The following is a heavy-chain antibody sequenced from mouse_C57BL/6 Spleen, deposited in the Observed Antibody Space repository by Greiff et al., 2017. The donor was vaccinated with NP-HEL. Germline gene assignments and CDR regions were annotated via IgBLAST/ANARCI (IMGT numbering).Heavy chain of an antibody. Sequence: VQLQQSGPGLVQPSQSLSITCTVSGFSLTSYGVHWVRQSPGKGLEWLGVIWRGGSTDYNAAFMSRLSITKDNSKSHVFFKMNSLQADDTAIYDCAKLDYEGDYAMDDWGQGTSVTVAS. CDR1: GFSLTSYG. J-gene: IGHJ4*01. D-gene: IGHD2-4*01. CDR2: IWRGGST. V-gene: IGHV2-5*01. CDR3: AKLDYEGDYAMDD.